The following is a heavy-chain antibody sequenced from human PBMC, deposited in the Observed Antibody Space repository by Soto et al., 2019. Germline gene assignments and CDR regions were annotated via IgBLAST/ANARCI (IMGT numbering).Heavy chain of an antibody. D-gene: IGHD6-6*01. J-gene: IGHJ4*02. CDR2: INPSGST. Sequence: SETLSLTCAVYGGSFSGYYWSWIRQPPGKGLEWIGEINPSGSTNYNPSLKSRVTITVDTSKNQFSLKLSSVPAADTAVYYCARGHSSSSFPYYFDYWGQGTLVTVSS. CDR3: ARGHSSSSFPYYFDY. V-gene: IGHV4-34*01. CDR1: GGSFSGYY.